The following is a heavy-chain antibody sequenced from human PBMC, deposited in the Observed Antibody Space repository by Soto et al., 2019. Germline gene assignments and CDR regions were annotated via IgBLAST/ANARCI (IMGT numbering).Heavy chain of an antibody. CDR2: ISAYNGNT. V-gene: IGHV1-18*01. CDR3: AKAKEYQLPFQRYFDY. J-gene: IGHJ4*02. CDR1: GYTFTSYG. D-gene: IGHD2-2*01. Sequence: ASVKVSCKASGYTFTSYGISWVRQAPGQGLEWMGWISAYNGNTNYAQKLRGRVTMTTDTSTSTAYMELRSLRSDDTAVYYCAKAKEYQLPFQRYFDYWGQGTLVTVSS.